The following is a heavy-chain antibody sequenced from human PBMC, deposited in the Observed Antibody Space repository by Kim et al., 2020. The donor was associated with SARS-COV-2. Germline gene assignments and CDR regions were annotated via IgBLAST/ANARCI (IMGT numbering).Heavy chain of an antibody. V-gene: IGHV3-9*01. CDR1: GFTFGDYA. CDR3: AKDKVLRFLEWSPLSGYFDY. Sequence: GGSLRLSCAASGFTFGDYAMHWVRQAPGKGLEWVSGISWNSGSIGYADSVKGRFTISRDNAKNSLYLQMNSLRAEDTALYYCAKDKVLRFLEWSPLSGYFDYWGRGTLVTVSS. J-gene: IGHJ4*02. D-gene: IGHD3-3*01. CDR2: ISWNSGSI.